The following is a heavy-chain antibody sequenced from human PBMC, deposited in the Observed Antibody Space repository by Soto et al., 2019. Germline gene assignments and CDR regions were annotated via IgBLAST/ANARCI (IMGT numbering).Heavy chain of an antibody. CDR3: ARVYGSGSYYRYYYYYDMDV. Sequence: SVEASSKASRGTFSCYTISWVRQAPGKGLEWMGRIIPILGIANYAQKFQGRVTITADKSTSTAYMELSSLRSEDTAVYYCARVYGSGSYYRYYYYYDMDVWGQGTTVTVSS. D-gene: IGHD3-10*01. CDR2: IIPILGIA. J-gene: IGHJ6*02. CDR1: RGTFSCYT. V-gene: IGHV1-69*02.